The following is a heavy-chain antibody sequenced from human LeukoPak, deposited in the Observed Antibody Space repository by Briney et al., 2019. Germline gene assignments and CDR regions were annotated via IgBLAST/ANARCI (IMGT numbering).Heavy chain of an antibody. CDR1: GFTFSSYA. CDR3: AKAAADTAMLNDY. CDR2: ISYDGSNK. Sequence: GGSLRLSCAASGFTFSSYAMHWVRQAPGKGLEWVAVISYDGSNKCYADSVKGRFTISRDNSKNTLYLQMNSLRAEDTAVYYCAKAAADTAMLNDYWGQGTLVTVSS. V-gene: IGHV3-30*04. D-gene: IGHD5-18*01. J-gene: IGHJ4*02.